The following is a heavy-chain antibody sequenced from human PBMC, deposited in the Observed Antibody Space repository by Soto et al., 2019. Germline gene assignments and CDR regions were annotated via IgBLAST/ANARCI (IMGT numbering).Heavy chain of an antibody. CDR1: GGSISSGGYY. V-gene: IGHV4-31*03. Sequence: SETLSLTCTVSGGSISSGGYYWSWIRQHPGKGLEWIGYIYYSGSTYYNPSLKSRVTISVDTSKNQFSLKLSSVTAADTAVYYCARAPRSGSYYRPFDYWGQGTLVTVSS. D-gene: IGHD3-10*01. J-gene: IGHJ4*02. CDR2: IYYSGST. CDR3: ARAPRSGSYYRPFDY.